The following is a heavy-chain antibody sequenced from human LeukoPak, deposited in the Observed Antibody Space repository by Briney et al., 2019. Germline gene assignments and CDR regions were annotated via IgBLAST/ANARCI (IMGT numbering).Heavy chain of an antibody. CDR3: ARSHYYDSSGYHLIGFKY. CDR2: ISAYKGNT. J-gene: IGHJ4*02. V-gene: IGHV1-18*01. Sequence: ASVKVSCKSSGYTFTIYGSSWVRQARGQGREWMGWISAYKGNTNYAQKLQGRVTMATDTSTSTAYMELRSLRSDDTAVYYCARSHYYDSSGYHLIGFKYWGQGTLVTVSS. CDR1: GYTFTIYG. D-gene: IGHD3-22*01.